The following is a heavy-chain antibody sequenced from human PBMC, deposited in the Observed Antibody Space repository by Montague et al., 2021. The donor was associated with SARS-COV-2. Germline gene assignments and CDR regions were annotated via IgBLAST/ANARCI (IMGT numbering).Heavy chain of an antibody. Sequence: SETRSLTCTVSGGSLSSYYWSWIRQPPGKGLEWIGYIYYSGSTNYNPSLKSRVTISVDTSKNRFSLNLSSVTAADTAVYYCARHVSGSLTHFHHWGQGSLVTVSS. J-gene: IGHJ1*01. CDR3: ARHVSGSLTHFHH. V-gene: IGHV4-59*08. D-gene: IGHD1-26*01. CDR2: IYYSGST. CDR1: GGSLSSYY.